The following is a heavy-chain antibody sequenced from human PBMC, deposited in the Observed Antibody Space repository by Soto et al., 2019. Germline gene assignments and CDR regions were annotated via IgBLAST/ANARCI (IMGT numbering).Heavy chain of an antibody. CDR1: GFTVSSNY. V-gene: IGHV3-66*01. Sequence: GGSLRLSCAASGFTVSSNYMSWVRQAPGKGLEWVSVIYSGGSTYFADSVKGRFTISRDNSKNTLYLLMNSLRAEDTVVFYCASLDTARIQIAGYWGQGIQVTVSS. D-gene: IGHD5-18*01. J-gene: IGHJ4*02. CDR3: ASLDTARIQIAGY. CDR2: IYSGGST.